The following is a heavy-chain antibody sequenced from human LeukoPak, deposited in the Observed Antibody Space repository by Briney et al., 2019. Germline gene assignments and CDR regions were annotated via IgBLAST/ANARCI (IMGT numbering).Heavy chain of an antibody. CDR1: GYIFTHYW. CDR3: ARQSRDGSKTRGYYFDY. J-gene: IGHJ4*02. V-gene: IGHV5-51*01. CDR2: NFPADSDT. D-gene: IGHD3-10*01. Sequence: GEALKISCQVSGYIFTHYWIGWVRQMPGKGLESMWINFPADSDTTYSPSFQGQVTISADKSIRTVYQQWSSLKASDTAMYYCARQSRDGSKTRGYYFDYWGQGTLVTVSS.